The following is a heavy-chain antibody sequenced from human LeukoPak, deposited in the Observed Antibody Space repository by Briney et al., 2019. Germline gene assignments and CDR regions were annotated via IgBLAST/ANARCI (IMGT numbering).Heavy chain of an antibody. J-gene: IGHJ4*02. D-gene: IGHD2-21*02. CDR3: ARAMVTAVLSFDY. CDR1: GFTFSSYA. Sequence: GRSLRLSCAASGFTFSSYAMHWVRQAPGKGLEWVAVISYDGSNKYYADSVKGRFTISRDNSKNTLYLQMNSLRAEDTAVYYCARAMVTAVLSFDYWGQGTLVTVSS. V-gene: IGHV3-30*01. CDR2: ISYDGSNK.